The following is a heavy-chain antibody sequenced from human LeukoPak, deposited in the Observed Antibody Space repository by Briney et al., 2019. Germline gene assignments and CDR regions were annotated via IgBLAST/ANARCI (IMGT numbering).Heavy chain of an antibody. CDR1: GFTFDDYA. D-gene: IGHD6-19*01. Sequence: PGGSLRLSCSASGFTFDDYAMHWVRQAPGKGLEWVSGISWNSGSIGYADSVKGRFTISRDNAKNSLYLQMNSLRAEDTALYYCAKDQWLQHWGQGTLVTVSS. V-gene: IGHV3-9*01. J-gene: IGHJ1*01. CDR2: ISWNSGSI. CDR3: AKDQWLQH.